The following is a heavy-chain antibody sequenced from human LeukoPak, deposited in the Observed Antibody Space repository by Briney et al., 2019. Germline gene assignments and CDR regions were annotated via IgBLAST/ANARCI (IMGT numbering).Heavy chain of an antibody. CDR3: ARLLGYTSSYTHNCNCYYFIDV. J-gene: IGHJ6*03. Sequence: PSETLSLTCTVSGGSINSTNYYWGWIRQPPGKGLEWIASIYYSGSTYNNPSLKSRVMISVDTSKNQISLKLSSVTAADTAVYYCARLLGYTSSYTHNCNCYYFIDVWGKGTTVTVSS. D-gene: IGHD6-13*01. V-gene: IGHV4-39*01. CDR2: IYYSGST. CDR1: GGSINSTNYY.